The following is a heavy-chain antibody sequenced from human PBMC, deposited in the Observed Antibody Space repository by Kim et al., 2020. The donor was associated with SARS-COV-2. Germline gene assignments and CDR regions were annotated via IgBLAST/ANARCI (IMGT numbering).Heavy chain of an antibody. CDR1: GGSFSMYP. CDR2: IIPIFGTI. Sequence: SVKVSCKASGGSFSMYPISWVRQAPGQGLEWMGGIIPIFGTINYAQKFPGGVTISADESTNSAYMSVNSLRYDDTAIYYCARDPGGRIAAAGFDARGMDVWGQGTTVTVSS. CDR3: ARDPGGRIAAAGFDARGMDV. V-gene: IGHV1-69*13. D-gene: IGHD6-25*01. J-gene: IGHJ6*02.